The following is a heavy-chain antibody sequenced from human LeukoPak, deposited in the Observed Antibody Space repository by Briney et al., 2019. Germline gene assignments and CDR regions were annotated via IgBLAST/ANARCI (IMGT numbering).Heavy chain of an antibody. Sequence: GGSLTLFCAPSGFTVSSNYMSWARQAPGKGLEWVSVISSGGSTDYADAVKGRFTMSRDNSKNTLYLQMNSLGAEDTAVYYCASRYSSGWYSYWGQGTLVTVSS. D-gene: IGHD6-19*01. V-gene: IGHV3-53*01. CDR3: ASRYSSGWYSY. CDR2: ISSGGST. J-gene: IGHJ4*02. CDR1: GFTVSSNY.